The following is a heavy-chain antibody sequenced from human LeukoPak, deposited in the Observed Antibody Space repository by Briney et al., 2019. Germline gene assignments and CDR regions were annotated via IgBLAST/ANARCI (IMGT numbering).Heavy chain of an antibody. CDR2: IYFSGST. CDR3: ARHGQVSYNYYYGMDV. CDR1: GGSVSSYY. V-gene: IGHV4-59*08. J-gene: IGHJ6*02. Sequence: PSETLSLTCTVSGGSVSSYYWSWIRQPPGKGLEWIGYIYFSGSTNYNPSLKSRVTISVDTSKNQLSLKLSSVTAADTAVYYCARHGQVSYNYYYGMDVWGQGTTVTVSS.